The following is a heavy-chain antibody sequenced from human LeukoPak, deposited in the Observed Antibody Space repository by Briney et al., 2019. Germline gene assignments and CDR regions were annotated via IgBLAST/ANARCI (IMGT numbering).Heavy chain of an antibody. V-gene: IGHV1-2*06. Sequence: ASVKVSCKASGYTFTSYDINWVRQAPGQGLEWMGRINPNSGGTNYAQKFQGRVTMTRDTSISTAYMELSRLRSDDTAVYYCAREDGRLLQNDYWGQGTLVTVSS. CDR3: AREDGRLLQNDY. CDR1: GYTFTSYD. D-gene: IGHD1-26*01. J-gene: IGHJ4*02. CDR2: INPNSGGT.